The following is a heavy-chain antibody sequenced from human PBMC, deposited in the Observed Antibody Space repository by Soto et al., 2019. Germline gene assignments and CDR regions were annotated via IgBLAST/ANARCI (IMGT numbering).Heavy chain of an antibody. CDR3: AKCERGFSKFGS. CDR1: GDSISNTRYY. CDR2: MYYSVTT. Sequence: QLQLQESGPGLVKPSETLSLTCTVSGDSISNTRYYWGWIRQPPGKGLEWIGSMYYSVTTFYNPSLESRVSISVDTSRNQFSLKLTSVTAADTAIYYCAKCERGFSKFGSWGQGALVAVSS. D-gene: IGHD5-18*01. J-gene: IGHJ4*02. V-gene: IGHV4-39*01.